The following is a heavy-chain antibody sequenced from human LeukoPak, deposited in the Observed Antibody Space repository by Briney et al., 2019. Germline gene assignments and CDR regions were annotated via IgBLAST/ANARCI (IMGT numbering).Heavy chain of an antibody. CDR2: FDPEDGET. V-gene: IGHV1-24*01. Sequence: ASVKVFCKVSGYTLTELSIHWVRQAPGKGLEWLGRFDPEDGETIYAQRFQSRVTMTEDTSTNTAYMELSSLRSADSAVYYCATGRLGEYYEDSSGYFAYWGQGTLVTVSS. D-gene: IGHD3-22*01. J-gene: IGHJ4*02. CDR1: GYTLTELS. CDR3: ATGRLGEYYEDSSGYFAY.